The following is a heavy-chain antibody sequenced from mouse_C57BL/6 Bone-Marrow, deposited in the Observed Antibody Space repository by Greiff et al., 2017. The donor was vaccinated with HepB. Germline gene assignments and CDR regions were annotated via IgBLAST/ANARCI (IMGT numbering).Heavy chain of an antibody. CDR2: ISYDGSN. D-gene: IGHD2-3*01. J-gene: IGHJ2*01. CDR1: GYSITSGYY. V-gene: IGHV3-6*01. CDR3: AREGYDPSFDY. Sequence: ESGPGLVKPSQSLSLTCSVTGYSITSGYYWNWMRQFPGNKLEWMGYISYDGSNNYNPSLKNRISITRDTSKNQFFLKLNSVTTEDTATYYCAREGYDPSFDYWGQGTTLTVSS.